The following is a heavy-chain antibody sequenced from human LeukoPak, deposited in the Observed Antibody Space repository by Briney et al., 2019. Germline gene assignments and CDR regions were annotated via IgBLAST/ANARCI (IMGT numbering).Heavy chain of an antibody. CDR1: GFTFSSYW. V-gene: IGHV3-7*01. Sequence: GGSLRLSCAASGFTFSSYWMSWVRQAPGKGLEWVANIKQDGSEKYYVDSVKGRFTISRDNAKNSLYLQMNSLRAEDTAVYYCARDWGDGYNGSYFDYWGQGTLVTVSS. J-gene: IGHJ4*02. CDR3: ARDWGDGYNGSYFDY. D-gene: IGHD5-24*01. CDR2: IKQDGSEK.